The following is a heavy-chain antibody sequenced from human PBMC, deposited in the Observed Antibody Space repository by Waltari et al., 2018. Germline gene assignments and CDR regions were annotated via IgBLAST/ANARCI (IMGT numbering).Heavy chain of an antibody. CDR2: ISSSGSTM. Sequence: EVQLVESGGGLVQPGGSLRLSCAASGFTFSSYEMNWVRQAPGKGLEWVSYISSSGSTMYYADLVKGRFTSSRDNAKNSLYLQMNSLGAEDTAVYYCARVVPQKVDYYGMDVWGQGTTVTVSS. J-gene: IGHJ6*02. V-gene: IGHV3-48*03. D-gene: IGHD2-8*01. CDR1: GFTFSSYE. CDR3: ARVVPQKVDYYGMDV.